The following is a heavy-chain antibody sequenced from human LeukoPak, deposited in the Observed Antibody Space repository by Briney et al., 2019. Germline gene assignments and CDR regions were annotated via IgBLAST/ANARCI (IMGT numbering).Heavy chain of an antibody. D-gene: IGHD5-18*01. Sequence: PSETLSLTCTVSGGSISSYYWGWIRQPPGKGLEWIGYIYYSGSTNYNPSLKSRVTISVDTSKNQFSLKLSSVTAADTAVYYCARQSGYSYGWNYLNWFDPWGQGTLVTVSS. CDR1: GGSISSYY. J-gene: IGHJ5*02. V-gene: IGHV4-59*08. CDR3: ARQSGYSYGWNYLNWFDP. CDR2: IYYSGST.